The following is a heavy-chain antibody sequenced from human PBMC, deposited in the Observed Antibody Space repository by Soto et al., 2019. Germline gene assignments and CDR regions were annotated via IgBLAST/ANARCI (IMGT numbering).Heavy chain of an antibody. CDR2: INAGNGNT. Sequence: ASVKVSCKASGYTFTSYAMHWVRQAPGQRLEWMGWINAGNGNTKYSQKFQGRVTITRDTSASTAYMELSSLRSEDTAVYYCARVXSSGWYRYSPMVGGMDVWGQGTTVTVSS. V-gene: IGHV1-3*01. J-gene: IGHJ6*02. CDR3: ARVXSSGWYRYSPMVGGMDV. CDR1: GYTFTSYA. D-gene: IGHD6-19*01.